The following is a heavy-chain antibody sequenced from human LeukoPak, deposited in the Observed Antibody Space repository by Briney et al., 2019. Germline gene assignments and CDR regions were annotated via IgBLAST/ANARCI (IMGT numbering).Heavy chain of an antibody. CDR2: IYTSGST. V-gene: IGHV4-61*02. J-gene: IGHJ6*02. CDR1: GGSISSGSYY. Sequence: SETLSLTCTVSGGSISSGSYYWSWIRQPAGKGLEWIGRIYTSGSTNYNPSLKSRVTISVDTSKNQFSLKLSSVTAADTAVYYCARHRSGSYYWYYYGMDVWGQGTTVTVSS. CDR3: ARHRSGSYYWYYYGMDV. D-gene: IGHD1-26*01.